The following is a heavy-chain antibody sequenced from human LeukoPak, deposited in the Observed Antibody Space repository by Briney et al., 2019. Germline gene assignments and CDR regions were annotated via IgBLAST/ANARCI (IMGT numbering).Heavy chain of an antibody. D-gene: IGHD3-10*01. Sequence: SETLSLTCTVSGGSISSYFWGWIRHPPGKGLEWIGYISYNGRTNYNPSLKSRVIISVDTAKSRFSLYLSSVTAADTAVYYCARDGYRGVNQFDPWGQGTLVTVSS. CDR1: GGSISSYF. J-gene: IGHJ5*02. CDR3: ARDGYRGVNQFDP. V-gene: IGHV4-59*01. CDR2: ISYNGRT.